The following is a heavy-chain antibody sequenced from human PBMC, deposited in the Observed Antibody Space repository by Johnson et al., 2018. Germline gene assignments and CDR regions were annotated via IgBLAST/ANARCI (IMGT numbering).Heavy chain of an antibody. V-gene: IGHV1-3*01. J-gene: IGHJ4*02. CDR2: INAGNGHT. CDR3: ARGNMKVVNY. CDR1: GYTFTTYT. D-gene: IGHD3-22*01. Sequence: QVQLVESGAEVKKPGASVKVSCKASGYTFTTYTMHWVRQAPGQRLEWMGWINAGNGHTTYSQKFQGRVTITMDTSATTAHMELSSLRSEDTAVYFCARGNMKVVNYWGQGTLVTVSS.